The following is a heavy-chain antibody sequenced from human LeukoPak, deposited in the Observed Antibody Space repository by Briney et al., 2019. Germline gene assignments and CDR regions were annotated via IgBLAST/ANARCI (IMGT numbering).Heavy chain of an antibody. V-gene: IGHV4-30-4*01. CDR3: ARSTFSSNWNL. Sequence: PSETLSLTCTVSGGSISSGDYYWSWIRQPPGKGLEWIGYIYYSGSAYYSPSLKTRVTLSVDTSKNQFSLKLTSVTAADTAVYYCARSTFSSNWNLWGQGTLVTVSS. D-gene: IGHD6-13*01. CDR1: GGSISSGDYY. CDR2: IYYSGSA. J-gene: IGHJ4*02.